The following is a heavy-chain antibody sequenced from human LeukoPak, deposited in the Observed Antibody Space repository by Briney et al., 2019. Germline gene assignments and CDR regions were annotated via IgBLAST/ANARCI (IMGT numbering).Heavy chain of an antibody. Sequence: GGSLRLSCAASGFTFSSYAMSWVRQAPGKGLEWVSAISGSGGSTYYADSVKGRFTISRDNSENTLYLQMNSLRAEDTAVYYCAKPPYSYDSSGYLSYWGQGTLVTVSS. V-gene: IGHV3-23*01. CDR2: ISGSGGST. D-gene: IGHD3-22*01. CDR1: GFTFSSYA. CDR3: AKPPYSYDSSGYLSY. J-gene: IGHJ4*02.